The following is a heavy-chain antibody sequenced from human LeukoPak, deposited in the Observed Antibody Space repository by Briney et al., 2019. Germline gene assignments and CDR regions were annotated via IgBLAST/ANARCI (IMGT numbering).Heavy chain of an antibody. Sequence: AETLSLTCAVYGGSFSGYYWSWIRQPPGKGLEWIGEINHSGSTNYNPSLKSRVTISVDTSKNQFSLKLSSVTAADTAVYYCARAYTVLRFLEWLPSQYYFDYWGQGTLVTVSS. CDR1: GGSFSGYY. V-gene: IGHV4-34*01. J-gene: IGHJ4*02. D-gene: IGHD3-3*01. CDR3: ARAYTVLRFLEWLPSQYYFDY. CDR2: INHSGST.